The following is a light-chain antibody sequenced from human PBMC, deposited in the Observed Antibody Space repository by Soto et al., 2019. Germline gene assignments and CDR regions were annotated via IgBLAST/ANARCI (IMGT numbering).Light chain of an antibody. V-gene: IGLV3-1*01. Sequence: SYELTQPPSVSVSPGQTASITCSGDKLGDKYACWYQQKPGQSPVVVIYQDNKRPSGIPERFSGSNSGNTATLTISGTQAMDEADYYCQAWASSIVFGGGTKLTVL. J-gene: IGLJ2*01. CDR1: KLGDKY. CDR2: QDN. CDR3: QAWASSIV.